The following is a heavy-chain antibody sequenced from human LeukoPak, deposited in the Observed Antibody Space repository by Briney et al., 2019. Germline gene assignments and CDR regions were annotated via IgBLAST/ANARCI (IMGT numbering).Heavy chain of an antibody. CDR3: AKGRIVVVPAASDY. J-gene: IGHJ4*02. CDR2: IRYDGSNK. CDR1: GFTFSSYG. V-gene: IGHV3-30*02. D-gene: IGHD2-2*01. Sequence: GGSLRLSCAASGFTFSSYGMHWVRQAPGKGLEWVAFIRYDGSNKYYADSVKGRFTISRDNSKNTLYLQMNSLRAEDTAVYYCAKGRIVVVPAASDYWGQGTLVTVSP.